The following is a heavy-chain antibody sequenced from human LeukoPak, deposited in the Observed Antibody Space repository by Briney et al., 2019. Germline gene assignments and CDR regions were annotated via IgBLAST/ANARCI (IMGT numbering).Heavy chain of an antibody. CDR2: ISYDGSNK. D-gene: IGHD4-17*01. Sequence: GGSLGLSCAASGFTFSSYGMHWVRQAPGKGLEWVAVISYDGSNKYYADSVKGRFTISRDNSKNTLYLQMNSLRAEDTAVYYCAKVLPPLRLYGMDVWGQGTTVTVSS. J-gene: IGHJ6*02. CDR3: AKVLPPLRLYGMDV. CDR1: GFTFSSYG. V-gene: IGHV3-30*18.